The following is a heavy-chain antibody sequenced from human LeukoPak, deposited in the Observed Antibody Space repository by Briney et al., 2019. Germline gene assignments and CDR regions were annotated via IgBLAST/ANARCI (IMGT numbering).Heavy chain of an antibody. Sequence: ASVKVSCKASGYPFTSYYMHWVRHAPGQGLEWKGIINLIGGSTRYAQKFQGRVTMTRATSTSTVYMEISSLRAEDTGVYYCARESDIVVAGTGFDYWGQGTVGTVSS. CDR3: ARESDIVVAGTGFDY. CDR1: GYPFTSYY. V-gene: IGHV1-46*01. CDR2: INLIGGST. J-gene: IGHJ4*02. D-gene: IGHD6-19*01.